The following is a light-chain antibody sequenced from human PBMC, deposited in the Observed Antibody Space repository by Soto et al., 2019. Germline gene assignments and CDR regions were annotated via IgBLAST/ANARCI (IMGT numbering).Light chain of an antibody. Sequence: DFQMTQSPSSLSASVGDSVTFTCRASQVIDNFLAWYQQKPGKVPELLIYGATTLRSGVPSRFSGSWSGTEFTLTISSLQPEDVATYFCQKDNGPPLTFGGGTKVEIK. J-gene: IGKJ4*02. CDR1: QVIDNF. CDR3: QKDNGPPLT. V-gene: IGKV1-27*01. CDR2: GAT.